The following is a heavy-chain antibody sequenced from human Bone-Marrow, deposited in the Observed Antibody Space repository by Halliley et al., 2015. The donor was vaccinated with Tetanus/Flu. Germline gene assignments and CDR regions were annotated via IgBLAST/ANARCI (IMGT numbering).Heavy chain of an antibody. CDR1: GFTFSNSL. CDR3: AKWEVPKHDPFDY. Sequence: AASGFTFSNSLMHWVRQAPGKGLVWVSRISGDGSSTRYADSVKGRFTISRDNAKNTVYLQMNSLRVEDTAVYFCAKWEVPKHDPFDYWGQGTLVTVSS. D-gene: IGHD1-26*01. J-gene: IGHJ4*02. CDR2: ISGDGSST. V-gene: IGHV3-74*01.